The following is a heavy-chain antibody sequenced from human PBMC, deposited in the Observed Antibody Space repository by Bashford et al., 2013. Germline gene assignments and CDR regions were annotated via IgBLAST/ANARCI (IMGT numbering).Heavy chain of an antibody. CDR1: RGSISSGDFY. V-gene: IGHV4-31*03. CDR3: ARTDFGGNSVYFDF. J-gene: IGHJ4*02. D-gene: IGHD4-23*01. Sequence: SETLSLTCSVSRGSISSGDFYWSWIRRQPGKGLEWIGFIHHSGNTYYKPSLKSRISMSVDTSQNLFSLKVNSLTAADSAMYYCARTDFGGNSVYFDFVGPGNPGHRLL. CDR2: IHHSGNT.